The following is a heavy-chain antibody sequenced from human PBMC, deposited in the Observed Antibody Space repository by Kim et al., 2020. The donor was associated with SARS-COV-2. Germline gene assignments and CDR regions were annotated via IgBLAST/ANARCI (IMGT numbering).Heavy chain of an antibody. D-gene: IGHD3-22*01. V-gene: IGHV1-69*04. CDR2: IIPILGIA. Sequence: SVKVSCKASGGTFSSYAISWVRQAPGQGLEWMGRIIPILGIANYAQKFQGRVTITADKSTSTAYMELSSLRSEDTAVYYCAREVPLGVYYDSSGYADYWGQGTLVTVSS. CDR1: GGTFSSYA. J-gene: IGHJ4*02. CDR3: AREVPLGVYYDSSGYADY.